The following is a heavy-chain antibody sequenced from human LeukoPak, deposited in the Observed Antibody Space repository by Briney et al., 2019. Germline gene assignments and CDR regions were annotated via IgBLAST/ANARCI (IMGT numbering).Heavy chain of an antibody. Sequence: SETLSLTCAVYGGSFSGYYWSWIRQPPGKGLEWIGEINHSGSTNYNPSLKSRVTISVDTSKNQFSLKLSSVTAADTAVYYCARGRPYYYGAFDIWGQGTMVTASS. D-gene: IGHD3-10*01. V-gene: IGHV4-34*01. CDR1: GGSFSGYY. CDR2: INHSGST. J-gene: IGHJ3*02. CDR3: ARGRPYYYGAFDI.